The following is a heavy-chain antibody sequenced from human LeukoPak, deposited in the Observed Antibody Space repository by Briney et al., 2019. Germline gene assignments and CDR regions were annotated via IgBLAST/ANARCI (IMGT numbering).Heavy chain of an antibody. V-gene: IGHV4-61*02. CDR3: AGRSRDLSVVIPVRNAFDI. J-gene: IGHJ3*02. Sequence: SQTLSLTCTVSGGSISSGSCYWTWIRQPAGKGLEWIGRIHTSGTTNYNPSLKSRVAISVDTSKNQFSLRLSSVTAADTAMYYCAGRSRDLSVVIPVRNAFDIWGQGTMVTVSS. CDR2: IHTSGTT. D-gene: IGHD2-21*01. CDR1: GGSISSGSCY.